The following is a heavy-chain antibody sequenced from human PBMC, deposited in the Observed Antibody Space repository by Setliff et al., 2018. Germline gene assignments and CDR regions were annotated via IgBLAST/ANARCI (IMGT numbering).Heavy chain of an antibody. CDR2: IDHRGNT. D-gene: IGHD6-13*01. CDR3: ARRGMSSSWFQGYFDY. CDR1: GGSFTGYL. J-gene: IGHJ4*02. Sequence: SETLSLTCDVSGGSFTGYLWTWVRQPPGRGLEWIGGIDHRGNTNYNLSLTSRVTISVDSSRRQFSLKLSSVTAADTAVYYCARRGMSSSWFQGYFDYWGQGTLVTVSS. V-gene: IGHV4-34*01.